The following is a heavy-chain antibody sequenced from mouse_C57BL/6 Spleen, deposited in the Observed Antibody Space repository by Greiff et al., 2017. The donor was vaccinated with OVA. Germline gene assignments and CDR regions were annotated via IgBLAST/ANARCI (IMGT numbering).Heavy chain of an antibody. D-gene: IGHD1-1*01. Sequence: VQLQQSGAELVRPGASVTLSCKASGYTFTDYEMHWVKQTPVHGLEWIGAIDPETGGTAYNQKFKGKAILTADKSSSTAYLDLRSLTSEDSAVYYCTRYWYYGSSPDYYAMDYWGQGTSVTVSS. V-gene: IGHV1-15*01. CDR2: IDPETGGT. CDR3: TRYWYYGSSPDYYAMDY. J-gene: IGHJ4*01. CDR1: GYTFTDYE.